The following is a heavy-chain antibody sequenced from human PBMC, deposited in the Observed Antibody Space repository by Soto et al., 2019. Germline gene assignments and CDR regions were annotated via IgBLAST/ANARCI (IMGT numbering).Heavy chain of an antibody. D-gene: IGHD3-16*01. CDR1: GYICINYY. Sequence: GASVKVSCKSSGYICINYYVHWVRQARGQGLEWMGWINPHSGDTKYAQKFQGRVTMNRDTSINTVFVDLSRLTSDDTALYFCARQGEPSISPRYYYGMDVWGQGISVTLYS. V-gene: IGHV1-2*02. J-gene: IGHJ6*02. CDR2: INPHSGDT. CDR3: ARQGEPSISPRYYYGMDV.